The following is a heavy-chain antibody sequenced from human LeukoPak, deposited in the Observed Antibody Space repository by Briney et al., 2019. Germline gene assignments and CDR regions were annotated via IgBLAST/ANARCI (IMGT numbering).Heavy chain of an antibody. CDR1: GGTFSIYA. D-gene: IGHD3-10*01. CDR2: IIPILGIA. J-gene: IGHJ5*02. Sequence: SVTVSCTASGGTFSIYAISWVRQAPGQGLEWMGRIIPILGIANYAQKFQGRVTITADKSTSTAYMELSSLRSEDTAVYYCARGPITMVRGVIIMGFDPWGQGTLVTVSS. CDR3: ARGPITMVRGVIIMGFDP. V-gene: IGHV1-69*04.